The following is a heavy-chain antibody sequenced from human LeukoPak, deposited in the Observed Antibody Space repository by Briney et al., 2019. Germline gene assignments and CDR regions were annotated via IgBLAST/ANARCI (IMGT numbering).Heavy chain of an antibody. J-gene: IGHJ4*02. D-gene: IGHD6-13*01. CDR1: GFTFSSYA. CDR2: IKKDGSDK. CDR3: ARDREGSSSWDY. Sequence: GGSLRLSCAASGFTFSSYAMSWVRQAPGKGLEWVANIKKDGSDKYYVDSVKGRFTISRDNAKTSLYLQMNSLRAEDTAVYYCARDREGSSSWDYWGQGTLVTVSS. V-gene: IGHV3-7*03.